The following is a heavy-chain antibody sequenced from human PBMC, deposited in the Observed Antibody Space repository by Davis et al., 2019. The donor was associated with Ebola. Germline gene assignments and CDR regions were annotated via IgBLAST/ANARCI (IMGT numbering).Heavy chain of an antibody. V-gene: IGHV1-69*13. CDR3: ARGMAAEYYYYGMDV. CDR2: IIPIFGTA. CDR1: GGTFSSYA. Sequence: SVKVSCKASGGTFSSYAISWVRQAPGQGLEWMGGIIPIFGTANYAQKFQGRVTITADESTSTAYMELSSLRSEETAVYYCARGMAAEYYYYGMDVWGQGTTVTVSS. J-gene: IGHJ6*02. D-gene: IGHD5-24*01.